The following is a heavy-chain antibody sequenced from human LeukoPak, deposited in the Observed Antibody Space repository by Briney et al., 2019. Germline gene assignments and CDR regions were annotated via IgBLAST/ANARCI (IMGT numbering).Heavy chain of an antibody. V-gene: IGHV1-24*01. CDR1: GYTLTELS. D-gene: IGHD6-19*01. Sequence: ASVKVSCKVSGYTLTELSMHWVRQAPGKGLEWMGGFDPEDGETIYAQKFQGRVTMTEDTSTDTAYMELSSLRSEDTAVYYCVTLPIAVAKVDYWGQGTLVTVPS. CDR2: FDPEDGET. J-gene: IGHJ4*02. CDR3: VTLPIAVAKVDY.